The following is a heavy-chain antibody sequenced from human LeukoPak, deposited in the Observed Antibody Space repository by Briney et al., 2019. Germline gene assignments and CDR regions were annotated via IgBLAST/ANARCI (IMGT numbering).Heavy chain of an antibody. CDR2: IYTSGNT. D-gene: IGHD3-10*01. CDR1: GGSISSGAYY. J-gene: IGHJ4*02. V-gene: IGHV4-61*02. CDR3: ARENVADGEDH. Sequence: SETLSLTCTVSGGSISSGAYYWSWVRQHPGKGLEWIGRIYTSGNTNYNPSLKSRVTMSVDTSKKQFSLKLSSVTAADTAVYYCARENVADGEDHWGQGTLVTVSS.